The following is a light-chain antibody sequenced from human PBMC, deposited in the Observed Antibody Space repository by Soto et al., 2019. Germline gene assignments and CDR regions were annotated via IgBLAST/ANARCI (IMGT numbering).Light chain of an antibody. J-gene: IGKJ4*01. CDR3: MQALQTPL. V-gene: IGKV2-28*01. CDR2: LGS. CDR1: QSLLHSNGYNY. Sequence: DIVMTQSPLSLPVTPGEPASISCRSSQSLLHSNGYNYLDWYLQKPGQSPQLLIYLGSNRGSGVPDRFSGSGSGTDFTLKISRVEAEDVGVYYCMQALQTPLFGGGTKVEIK.